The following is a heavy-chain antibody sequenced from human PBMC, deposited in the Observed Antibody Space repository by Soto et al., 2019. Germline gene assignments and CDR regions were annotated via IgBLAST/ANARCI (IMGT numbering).Heavy chain of an antibody. D-gene: IGHD2-2*02. CDR3: ARERGGGRDCSSTSCYSVNDYYYYYYMDV. CDR1: GGSISSYY. V-gene: IGHV4-59*12. Sequence: SETLSLTCTVSGGSISSYYWSWIRQPPGKGLEWIGYIYYSGSTNYNPSLKSRVTISVDTSNNQFSLKLTLVTAADTAVYYCARERGGGRDCSSTSCYSVNDYYYYYYMDVWGKGTTVTVSS. J-gene: IGHJ6*03. CDR2: IYYSGST.